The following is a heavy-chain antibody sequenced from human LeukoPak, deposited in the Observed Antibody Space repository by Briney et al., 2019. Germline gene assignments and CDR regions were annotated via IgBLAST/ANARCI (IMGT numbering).Heavy chain of an antibody. D-gene: IGHD3-22*01. Sequence: GGSLRLSCAASGFIFSQYSMNWVRQAPGKGLEWVSHIRYTGETFYADSVKGRFTISKDNARNSLYLQMNSLRVEDTAMYYCARDNSDSSAFHYWGQGTLVTVSS. CDR3: ARDNSDSSAFHY. CDR1: GFIFSQYS. CDR2: IRYTGET. V-gene: IGHV3-48*01. J-gene: IGHJ4*02.